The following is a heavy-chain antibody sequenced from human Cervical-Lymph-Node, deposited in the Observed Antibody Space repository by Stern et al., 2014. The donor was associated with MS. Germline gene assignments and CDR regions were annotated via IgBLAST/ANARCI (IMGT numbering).Heavy chain of an antibody. CDR1: GDSINGYY. D-gene: IGHD3-3*01. CDR2: IYYSGTT. V-gene: IGHV4-59*01. Sequence: VQLVESGPGLVKPSETLSLTCTVSGDSINGYYWSWIRQPPGKGLEWIGYIYYSGTTKYNPSLKSRVSISQDTSSQLSLKVRSVTAADTAVYYCARTKHIKIFDYGMDVWGQGTTVTVSS. J-gene: IGHJ6*02. CDR3: ARTKHIKIFDYGMDV.